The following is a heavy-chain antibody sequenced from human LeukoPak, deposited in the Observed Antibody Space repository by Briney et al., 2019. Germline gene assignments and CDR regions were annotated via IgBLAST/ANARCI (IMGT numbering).Heavy chain of an antibody. Sequence: GGSLRLSCAASGFTFDDYAMHWVRQTPRKGLEWVSGISWNSGNIGYADSVKGRFPISRDNARNSLYLQMNSLRAEATALYYCAKDITHDTVMFSFASWGQGTLVTVSS. CDR3: AKDITHDTVMFSFAS. V-gene: IGHV3-9*01. J-gene: IGHJ4*02. D-gene: IGHD5-18*01. CDR1: GFTFDDYA. CDR2: ISWNSGNI.